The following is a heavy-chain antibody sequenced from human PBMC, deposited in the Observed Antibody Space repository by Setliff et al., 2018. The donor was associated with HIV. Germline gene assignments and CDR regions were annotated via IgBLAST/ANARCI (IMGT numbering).Heavy chain of an antibody. J-gene: IGHJ4*02. D-gene: IGHD6-19*01. CDR3: ARAGYSTGWYTQFDY. CDR2: VSQSWNT. Sequence: SETLSLTCTVSGGSISPYYWSWIRQPPGKGLEWIGSVSQSWNTYYNPSLKSRITISIDPSNNQFPLKLTSVTAADTAVYYCARAGYSTGWYTQFDYWGQGALVTVSS. V-gene: IGHV4-38-2*02. CDR1: GGSISPYY.